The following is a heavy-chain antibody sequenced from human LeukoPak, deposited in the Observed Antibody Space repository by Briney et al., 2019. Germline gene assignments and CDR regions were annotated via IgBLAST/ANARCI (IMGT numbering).Heavy chain of an antibody. D-gene: IGHD2-2*01. Sequence: SETLSLTCTVSGGSICNFYWTWIRPPPGKGREWSGYTYYSRRIGVSPAIESRVTISVDSSRNQFSLRLSSVTAADTAVYYCARDLGLGYCSSTSCYFIAFDIWGQGTKVTVSS. CDR2: TYYSRRI. CDR1: GGSICNFY. V-gene: IGHV4-59*01. J-gene: IGHJ3*02. CDR3: ARDLGLGYCSSTSCYFIAFDI.